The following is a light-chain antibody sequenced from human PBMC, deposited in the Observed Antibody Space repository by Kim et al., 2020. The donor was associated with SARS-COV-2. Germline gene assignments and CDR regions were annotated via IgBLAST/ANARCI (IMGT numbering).Light chain of an antibody. V-gene: IGLV2-14*01. J-gene: IGLJ1*01. Sequence: QSALTQPASVSGSPGQSITISCTGTSSDVGHYNSVSWYQQHPGKAHKLMIYDVTKRPSGVSIRFSGSKSGNTASLTISGLQAEDEADYYCNSYTSSTSDVFGTGTKV. CDR3: NSYTSSTSDV. CDR2: DVT. CDR1: SSDVGHYNS.